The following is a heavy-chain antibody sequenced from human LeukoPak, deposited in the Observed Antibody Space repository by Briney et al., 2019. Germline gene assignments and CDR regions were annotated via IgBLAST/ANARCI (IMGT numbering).Heavy chain of an antibody. V-gene: IGHV6-1*01. CDR2: TYYRSKWYT. CDR3: VRSWTYSYDT. J-gene: IGHJ4*01. D-gene: IGHD5-18*01. Sequence: SQTLSLTCAISGDSVSSNSVGWHWIRQSPSRGLEWLGKTYYRSKWYTDYAVSVKSRMTINPDTSKNQFSLQVNSVTPEDTAVYYCVRSWTYSYDTWGHGTLVTVSS. CDR1: GDSVSSNSVG.